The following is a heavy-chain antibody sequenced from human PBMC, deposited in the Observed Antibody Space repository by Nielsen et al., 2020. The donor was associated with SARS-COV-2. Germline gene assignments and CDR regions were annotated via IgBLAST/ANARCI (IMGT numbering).Heavy chain of an antibody. CDR1: GFTFSNAW. CDR2: IKSKTDGGTT. CDR3: TTDARRNTIFGVVIMTGIDY. J-gene: IGHJ4*02. D-gene: IGHD3-3*01. Sequence: GESLKISCAASGFTFSNAWMSWVRQAPRKGLEWVGRIKSKTDGGTTDYAAPVKGRFTISRDDSKNTLYLQMNSLKTEDTAVYYCTTDARRNTIFGVVIMTGIDYWGQGTLVTVSS. V-gene: IGHV3-15*01.